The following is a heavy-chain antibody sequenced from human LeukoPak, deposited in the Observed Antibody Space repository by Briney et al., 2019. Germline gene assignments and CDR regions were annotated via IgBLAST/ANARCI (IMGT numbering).Heavy chain of an antibody. CDR3: ASFCASTTCYNDGTNFAF. Sequence: SETLSLTCTVSGGSMSSGTYYWSWIRQPAGKGLEYIGRIFSSGNNNHNPSLKSRITMSTDTSKNQFSLNLSSVTAADSAVYYCASFCASTTCYNDGTNFAFWGQGTLVTVSS. V-gene: IGHV4-61*02. CDR2: IFSSGNN. D-gene: IGHD2-2*01. J-gene: IGHJ4*02. CDR1: GGSMSSGTYY.